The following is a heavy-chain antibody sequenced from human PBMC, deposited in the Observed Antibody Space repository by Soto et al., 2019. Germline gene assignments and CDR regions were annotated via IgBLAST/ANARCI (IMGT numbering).Heavy chain of an antibody. CDR1: GFTFSDYY. J-gene: IGHJ3*02. V-gene: IGHV3-11*01. Sequence: GGSLRLSCAASGFTFSDYYMSWIRQAPGKGLEWVSYISSSGSTIYYADSVKGRFTISRDNAKNSLYLQMTSLRAEDTAVYYCAREAEYSSGWYPFDIWGQGTMVTVSS. CDR2: ISSSGSTI. D-gene: IGHD6-19*01. CDR3: AREAEYSSGWYPFDI.